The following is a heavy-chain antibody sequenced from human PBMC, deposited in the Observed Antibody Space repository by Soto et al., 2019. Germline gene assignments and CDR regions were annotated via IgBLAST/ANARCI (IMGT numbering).Heavy chain of an antibody. Sequence: PSETLSLTCPVSGGSISSYYWSWIRQPPGKGLEWIGYIYYSGSTNYNPSLKSRVTISVDTSKNQFSLKLSSVTAADTAVYYCARHVGRYYDILTGYYSPMPHFDYWGQGTLVTVSS. CDR3: ARHVGRYYDILTGYYSPMPHFDY. CDR1: GGSISSYY. V-gene: IGHV4-59*08. J-gene: IGHJ4*02. D-gene: IGHD3-9*01. CDR2: IYYSGST.